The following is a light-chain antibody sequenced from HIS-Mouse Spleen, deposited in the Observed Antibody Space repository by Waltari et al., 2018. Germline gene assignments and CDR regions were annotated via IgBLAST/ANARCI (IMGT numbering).Light chain of an antibody. J-gene: IGLJ2*01. CDR1: KLGDKY. Sequence: SYELTQPPSVSVSPGQTASITCSGDKLGDKYACWYQQKPGQSPVLVIYQGSKRPPGIPGRFSGSNSGNTATLTISGTQAMDEADYYCQAWDSSTVVFGGGTKLTVL. CDR2: QGS. V-gene: IGLV3-1*01. CDR3: QAWDSSTVV.